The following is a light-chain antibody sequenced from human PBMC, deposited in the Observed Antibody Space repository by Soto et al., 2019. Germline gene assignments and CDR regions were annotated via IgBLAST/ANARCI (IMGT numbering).Light chain of an antibody. J-gene: IGKJ1*01. CDR1: HSLLHSNGYNY. CDR2: LGS. Sequence: DIVMTQSPLSLPVTPGEPASISFRTSHSLLHSNGYNYLDWYLQKSGQSPQLLIYLGSTRASGVPDRFNGSGSGTDFTLKIRRVEAEDVGVYYCMQPLHTPWTFGQGTKVDIK. V-gene: IGKV2-28*01. CDR3: MQPLHTPWT.